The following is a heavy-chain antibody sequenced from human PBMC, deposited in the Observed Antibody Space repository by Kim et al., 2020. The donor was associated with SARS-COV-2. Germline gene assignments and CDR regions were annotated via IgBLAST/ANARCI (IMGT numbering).Heavy chain of an antibody. D-gene: IGHD3-22*01. CDR2: ISSSSSYI. V-gene: IGHV3-21*01. CDR3: ARDRVYYYDIDGMDV. J-gene: IGHJ6*02. Sequence: GGSLRLSCAASGFTFSSYSMNWVRQAPGKGLEWVSSISSSSSYIYYADSVKGRFTISRDNAKNSLYLQMNSLRAEDTAVYYCARDRVYYYDIDGMDVWGQGTTVTVSS. CDR1: GFTFSSYS.